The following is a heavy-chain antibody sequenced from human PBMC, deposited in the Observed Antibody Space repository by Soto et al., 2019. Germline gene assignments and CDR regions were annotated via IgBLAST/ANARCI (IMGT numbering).Heavy chain of an antibody. V-gene: IGHV3-23*01. CDR2: IEGSGTIT. CDR1: GFMFSTTD. J-gene: IGHJ5*01. Sequence: PSGCLGLSCASSGFMFSTTDMGWVRQAPGKGLEWVTTIEGSGTITYYADSVRGRFTISRDNSKNTVYLQMGSLTADDTAVYYCVKNSGWFNSWGQGTPVTGSS. CDR3: VKNSGWFNS. D-gene: IGHD3-10*01.